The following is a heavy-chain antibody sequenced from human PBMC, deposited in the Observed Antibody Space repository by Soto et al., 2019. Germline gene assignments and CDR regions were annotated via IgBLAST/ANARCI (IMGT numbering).Heavy chain of an antibody. J-gene: IGHJ5*02. CDR3: ARVLMVYAAGFDP. CDR2: INHSGST. Sequence: PSETLSLTCAVYGGSFSGYYWSWIRQPPGKGLEWIGEINHSGSTNYNPSLKSRVTISVDTSKNQFSLKLSSVTAADTAVYYCARVLMVYAAGFDPWGQGTLVTVSS. D-gene: IGHD2-8*01. V-gene: IGHV4-34*01. CDR1: GGSFSGYY.